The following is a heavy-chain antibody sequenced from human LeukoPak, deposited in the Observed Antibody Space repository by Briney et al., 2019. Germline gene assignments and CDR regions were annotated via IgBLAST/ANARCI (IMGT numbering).Heavy chain of an antibody. V-gene: IGHV4-59*01. CDR1: GGSISSYY. Sequence: SETLSLTCTVSGGSISSYYWSWIRQPPGKGLEWIGYIYYSGSTNYNPSLKSRVTIPVDTSKNQFSLKLSSVTAADTAVYYCARGGTGSFDYWGQGTLVTVSS. J-gene: IGHJ4*02. D-gene: IGHD3-10*01. CDR3: ARGGTGSFDY. CDR2: IYYSGST.